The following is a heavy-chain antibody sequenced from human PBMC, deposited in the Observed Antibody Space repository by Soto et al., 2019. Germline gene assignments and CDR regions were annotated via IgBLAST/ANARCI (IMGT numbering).Heavy chain of an antibody. V-gene: IGHV3-23*01. D-gene: IGHD2-2*01. CDR3: AKGTPEQRYCSSTSCFWGARAFGAFDI. Sequence: GGSLRLSCAASGFTFSSYAMSWVRQAPGKGLEWVSAISGSGGSTYYADSVKGRFTISRDNSKNTLYLQMNSLRAEDTAVYYCAKGTPEQRYCSSTSCFWGARAFGAFDIWGQGTMVT. CDR1: GFTFSSYA. CDR2: ISGSGGST. J-gene: IGHJ3*02.